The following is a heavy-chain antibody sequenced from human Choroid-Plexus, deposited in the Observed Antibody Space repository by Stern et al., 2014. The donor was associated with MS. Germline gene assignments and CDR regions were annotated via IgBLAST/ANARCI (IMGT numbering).Heavy chain of an antibody. J-gene: IGHJ5*02. Sequence: VQLVESGGGVVQPGRPRRLSCVASGFTFGSCAMHCVRQAPGKGLEWVGDVAHDRSYKYYADSVKGRFTISRDNSQNTLYMQMSSLRPEDTAVYYCAKDRQYLTYFFDHWGQGSLVTVFS. D-gene: IGHD2/OR15-2a*01. CDR2: VAHDRSYK. CDR3: AKDRQYLTYFFDH. CDR1: GFTFGSCA. V-gene: IGHV3-30*18.